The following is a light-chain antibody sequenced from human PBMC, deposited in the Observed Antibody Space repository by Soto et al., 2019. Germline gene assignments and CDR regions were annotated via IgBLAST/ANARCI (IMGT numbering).Light chain of an antibody. CDR3: SSYTSSSTLGVV. J-gene: IGLJ2*01. V-gene: IGLV2-14*01. CDR1: SSDVGGYNY. Sequence: QSVLTQPAPVSGSPGQSITISCTGTSSDVGGYNYVSWYQQHPGKAPKLMIYEVSNRPSGVSNRFSGSKSGNTASLTISGLQAEDEADYYCSSYTSSSTLGVVFGGGTKLTVL. CDR2: EVS.